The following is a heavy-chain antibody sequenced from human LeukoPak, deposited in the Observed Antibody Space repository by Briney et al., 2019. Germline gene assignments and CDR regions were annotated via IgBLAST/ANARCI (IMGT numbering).Heavy chain of an antibody. CDR2: MYYSRST. CDR1: GGSISSSSYD. Sequence: SETLSLTCTVSGGSISSSSYDWGWIRQPPGKGLEWIGSMYYSRSTYYNPSLKSRVTMSVDTSKNQFSLKLSSVTAADTAVYYCIRDLYCSSTSCNDYWGQGTLVTVSS. J-gene: IGHJ4*02. D-gene: IGHD2-2*01. V-gene: IGHV4-39*07. CDR3: IRDLYCSSTSCNDY.